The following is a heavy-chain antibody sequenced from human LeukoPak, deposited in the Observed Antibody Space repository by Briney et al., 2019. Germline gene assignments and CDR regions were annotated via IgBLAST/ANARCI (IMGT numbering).Heavy chain of an antibody. CDR1: GGSISSGGYY. V-gene: IGHV4-39*07. D-gene: IGHD4-17*01. J-gene: IGHJ4*02. CDR2: INHSGST. CDR3: ARDSPANTTVDY. Sequence: PSETLSLTCTVSGGSISSGGYYWSWIRQPPGKGLEWIGEINHSGSTNFNPSLKSRVTISVDTSKNQFSLKLSSVTAADTAVYYCARDSPANTTVDYWGQGTLVTVSS.